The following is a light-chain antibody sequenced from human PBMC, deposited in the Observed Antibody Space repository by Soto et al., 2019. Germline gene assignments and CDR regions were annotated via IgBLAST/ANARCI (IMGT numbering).Light chain of an antibody. CDR3: QTWSTDIRV. J-gene: IGLJ3*02. V-gene: IGLV4-69*01. CDR1: SGHHSYA. CDR2: LNSDGSH. Sequence: QLVLTQPPSASASLGASVKLTCTLSSGHHSYAIAWHQQQPQKGPGYLMKLNSDGSHSKGDGIPDRFSGSSSGAERYLTISSLQSEDEAYYYCQTWSTDIRVFGGGTKLTVL.